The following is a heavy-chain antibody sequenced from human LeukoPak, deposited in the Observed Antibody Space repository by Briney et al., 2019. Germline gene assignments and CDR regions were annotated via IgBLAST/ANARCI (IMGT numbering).Heavy chain of an antibody. D-gene: IGHD1-7*01. CDR2: IIPIFGTA. CDR1: GGTFSSYA. CDR3: ARADNWNYGGDWFDP. Sequence: SLKVSCKASGGTFSSYAISWVRQAPGQRLEWMGRIIPIFGTANYAQKFQGRVTITADKSTSTAYMELSSLRSEDTAVYYCARADNWNYGGDWFDPWGQRNLVTVSS. J-gene: IGHJ5*01. V-gene: IGHV1-69*06.